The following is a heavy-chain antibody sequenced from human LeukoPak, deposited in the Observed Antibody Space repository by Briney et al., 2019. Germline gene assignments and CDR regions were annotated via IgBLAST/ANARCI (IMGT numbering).Heavy chain of an antibody. V-gene: IGHV3-74*01. CDR1: GFPFSSYW. J-gene: IGHJ4*02. Sequence: GGSLRLSCAVSGFPFSSYWMDWVRQAPGRGLVWVSRINTDGSSTDYADSVKGRFTISRDNAKKTLYLEMNSLTAEDTAIYYCARDASLYYVDHWGQGTLVTVSS. CDR2: INTDGSST. CDR3: ARDASLYYVDH.